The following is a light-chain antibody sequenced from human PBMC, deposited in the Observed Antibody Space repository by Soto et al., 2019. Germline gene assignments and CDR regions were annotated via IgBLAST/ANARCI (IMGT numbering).Light chain of an antibody. CDR2: KAS. Sequence: DIPMTQSPSTLSASVGDRVTITCRASHSISTYLAWYQQKPGKAPKLLIYKASTLESGVPSRFSGSGSGTEFTLTISSLQPDDFATYYCQQYNNNSPFSFGPGTKVDVK. CDR3: QQYNNNSPFS. V-gene: IGKV1-5*03. J-gene: IGKJ3*01. CDR1: HSISTY.